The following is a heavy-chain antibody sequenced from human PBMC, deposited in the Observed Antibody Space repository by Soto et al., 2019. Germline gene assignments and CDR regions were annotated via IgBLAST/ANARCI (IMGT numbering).Heavy chain of an antibody. Sequence: SQTLSLTCAISGDSVSSNTASWNWIRQSPSRGLEWLGRTYFRSKWYNDYAVSVKSRIIINPDTSNNQFSLQLNSVTPEDTAVYFCAKGDNLGPKTGYAFDPWGQGIMVTVSS. CDR1: GDSVSSNTAS. V-gene: IGHV6-1*01. D-gene: IGHD5-12*01. CDR2: TYFRSKWYN. CDR3: AKGDNLGPKTGYAFDP. J-gene: IGHJ5*02.